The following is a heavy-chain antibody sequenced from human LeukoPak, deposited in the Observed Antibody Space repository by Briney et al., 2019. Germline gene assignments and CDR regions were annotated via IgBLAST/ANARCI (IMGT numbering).Heavy chain of an antibody. Sequence: SETLSLTCTVSGGSISTSSYYWGWIRQSPGKGLEWIGSIFYSGSTYYNPSLKSRVTVSLDTSKNQFSLKLSSVTAADTAVYFCARELESLDFWGQGTMVTVSS. CDR3: ARELESLDF. D-gene: IGHD3-3*01. CDR1: GGSISTSSYY. J-gene: IGHJ3*01. CDR2: IFYSGST. V-gene: IGHV4-39*07.